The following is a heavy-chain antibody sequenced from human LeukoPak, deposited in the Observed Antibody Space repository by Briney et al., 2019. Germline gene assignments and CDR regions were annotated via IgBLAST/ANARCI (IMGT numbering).Heavy chain of an antibody. CDR2: INHDGSST. CDR1: GFTFTTFW. J-gene: IGHJ4*02. D-gene: IGHD6-13*01. CDR3: ARERGGLGAAAGTDDY. Sequence: GGSLRLSCATSGFTFTTFWMHWVRQAPGKGLVWVSRINHDGSSTNYADSVKGRFTISRDNAKNTVYLQMNSLRAEDTAVYCARERGGLGAAAGTDDYWGQGTLVTVSS. V-gene: IGHV3-74*01.